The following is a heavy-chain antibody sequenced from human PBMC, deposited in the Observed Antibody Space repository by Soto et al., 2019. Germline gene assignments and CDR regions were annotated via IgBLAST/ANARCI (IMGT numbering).Heavy chain of an antibody. D-gene: IGHD3-10*01. Sequence: GESLKISCNGSGYSFTSYWISWVRQMPGKGLEWMGRIDPSDSYTNYSPSFQGHVTISADKSISTAYLQWSSLKASDTAMYYCARHYYGSGDLYYFDYWGQGTLVTVS. CDR3: ARHYYGSGDLYYFDY. V-gene: IGHV5-10-1*01. J-gene: IGHJ4*02. CDR2: IDPSDSYT. CDR1: GYSFTSYW.